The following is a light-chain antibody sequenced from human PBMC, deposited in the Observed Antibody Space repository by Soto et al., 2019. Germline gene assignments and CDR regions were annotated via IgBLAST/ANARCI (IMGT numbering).Light chain of an antibody. CDR2: GAS. CDR3: QQAYIKPYT. J-gene: IGKJ2*01. CDR1: QVISTY. Sequence: DIQVTQSPVSLSASVGDRVTITCRTSQVISTYLNWYQQKAGDAPRLLISGASDLENGVPSRFTGSGSGADFTLPINSLRPEDFATYYCQQAYIKPYTFGQGTKLEI. V-gene: IGKV1-39*01.